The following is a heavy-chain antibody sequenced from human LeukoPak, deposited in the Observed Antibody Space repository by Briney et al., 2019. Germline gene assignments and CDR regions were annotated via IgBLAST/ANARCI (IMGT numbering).Heavy chain of an antibody. Sequence: ASVKVSCKTSAYTFGIYAIHWVRRAPGQRFEWMGWIDGGNGDTRFSQKFQDRVSFTRDTFAATVYMEVTSLRSEDTAVYYCARDQSRDIRVDFDYWGQGTLVTVSS. CDR1: AYTFGIYA. J-gene: IGHJ4*02. D-gene: IGHD2-15*01. V-gene: IGHV1-3*01. CDR3: ARDQSRDIRVDFDY. CDR2: IDGGNGDT.